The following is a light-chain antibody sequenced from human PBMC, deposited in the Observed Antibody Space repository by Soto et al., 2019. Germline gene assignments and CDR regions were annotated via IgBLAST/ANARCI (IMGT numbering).Light chain of an antibody. J-gene: IGKJ1*01. CDR3: QQSYSSPPT. Sequence: SQMSQCPSSLSASVGDRVTITCRASQSISSYLNWYQQKPGKAPKLLVYAASSLQSGVPSRFSGSRSGPDFTLTISSLQPEDFATYYCQQSYSSPPTFGQGTKVDNK. CDR2: AAS. CDR1: QSISSY. V-gene: IGKV1-39*01.